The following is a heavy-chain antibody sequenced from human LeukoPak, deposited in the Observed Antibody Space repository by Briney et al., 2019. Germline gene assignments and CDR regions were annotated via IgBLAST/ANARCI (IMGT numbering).Heavy chain of an antibody. Sequence: PGGSLRLSCATSGFTFSSYAMSWVRQAPGKGLEWVSSIISSGGSTYSADSVKGRFTISRDNSKNTLYLQMNSLRAEDTAVYYCARGRFIAGTTAYYFDYWGQGTLVTVSS. CDR3: ARGRFIAGTTAYYFDY. CDR2: IISSGGST. CDR1: GFTFSSYA. D-gene: IGHD1-26*01. V-gene: IGHV3-23*01. J-gene: IGHJ4*02.